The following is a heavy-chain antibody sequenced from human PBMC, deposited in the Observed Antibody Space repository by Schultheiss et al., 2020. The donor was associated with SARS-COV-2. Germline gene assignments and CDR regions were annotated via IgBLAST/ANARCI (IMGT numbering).Heavy chain of an antibody. J-gene: IGHJ5*02. CDR1: SDSISNYY. CDR3: ARLRDFNWFDL. D-gene: IGHD5-24*01. CDR2: IYFSGST. Sequence: SETLSLTCTVSSDSISNYYWSWIRQPPGKGLEWIGYIYFSGSTNCNPSLKSRVTMSVDMSNDQFSLKLTSVTAADTAVYCCARLRDFNWFDLWGQGTLVTVSS. V-gene: IGHV4-59*08.